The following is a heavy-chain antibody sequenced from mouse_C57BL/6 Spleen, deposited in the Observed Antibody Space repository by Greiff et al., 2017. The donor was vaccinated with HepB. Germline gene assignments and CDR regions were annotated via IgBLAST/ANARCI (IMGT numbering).Heavy chain of an antibody. CDR2: IYPGNSDT. Sequence: EVQLQQSGTVLARPGASVKMSCKTSGYTFTSYWMHWVKQRPGQGLEWIGAIYPGNSDTSYNQKFKGKAKLTAVTSASTAYMELSSLTNEDSAVYYCTREDDYDGAWFAYWGQGTLVTVSA. J-gene: IGHJ3*01. CDR1: GYTFTSYW. D-gene: IGHD2-4*01. V-gene: IGHV1-5*01. CDR3: TREDDYDGAWFAY.